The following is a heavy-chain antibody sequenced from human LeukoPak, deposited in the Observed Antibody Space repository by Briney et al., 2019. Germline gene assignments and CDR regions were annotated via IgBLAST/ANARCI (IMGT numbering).Heavy chain of an antibody. D-gene: IGHD3-9*01. V-gene: IGHV4-39*01. J-gene: IGHJ4*02. CDR3: ASSYYDILTGYFH. CDR1: GGSISSSSYY. CDR2: IYYSGST. Sequence: SETLSLTCTVSGGSISSSSYYWGWIRQPPGKGLEWIGSIYYSGSTYYNPSLKSRVTISVDTSKNQFSLKLSSVTAADTAVYYCASSYYDILTGYFHWGQGTLVTVSS.